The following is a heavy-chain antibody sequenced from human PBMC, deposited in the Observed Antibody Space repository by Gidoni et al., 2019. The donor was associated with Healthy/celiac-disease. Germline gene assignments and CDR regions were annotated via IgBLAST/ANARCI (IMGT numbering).Heavy chain of an antibody. D-gene: IGHD3-10*01. CDR3: ARVNQGVSQYFDL. Sequence: QLQLQESGSGLVKPSQPLSLTCAVSGGSIRSGGYSWSWIRQPPGKGLEWIGYIYHSGSTYYNPSLKSRVTISVDRSKNQFSLKLSSVTAADTAVYYCARVNQGVSQYFDLWGRGTLVTVSS. V-gene: IGHV4-30-2*01. J-gene: IGHJ2*01. CDR1: GGSIRSGGYS. CDR2: IYHSGST.